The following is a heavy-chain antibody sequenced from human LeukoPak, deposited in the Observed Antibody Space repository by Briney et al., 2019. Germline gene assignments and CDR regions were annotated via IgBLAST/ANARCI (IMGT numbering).Heavy chain of an antibody. J-gene: IGHJ4*02. D-gene: IGHD1-26*01. CDR3: ARERWEALDY. V-gene: IGHV4-59*01. CDR1: GGSISSYY. Sequence: PSETLSLTCTVSGGSISSYYWSWIRQPPGKGLEWIGYIYHSGSTNYNPSLKSRVTISVDTSKNQFSLKLSSVTAADTAVYYCARERWEALDYWGQGTLVTVSA. CDR2: IYHSGST.